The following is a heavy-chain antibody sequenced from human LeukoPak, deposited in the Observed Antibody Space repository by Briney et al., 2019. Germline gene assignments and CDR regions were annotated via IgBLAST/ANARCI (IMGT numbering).Heavy chain of an antibody. CDR1: GGSFSGYY. CDR2: IYYSGST. CDR3: ASGEVGELYY. V-gene: IGHV4-34*01. Sequence: RTSETLSLTCAVYGGSFSGYYWSWIRRPPGKGLEWIGSIYYSGSTYYNPSLKSRVTISVDTSKNQFSLKLSSVTAADTAVYYCASGEVGELYYWGQGTLVTVSS. D-gene: IGHD3-10*01. J-gene: IGHJ4*02.